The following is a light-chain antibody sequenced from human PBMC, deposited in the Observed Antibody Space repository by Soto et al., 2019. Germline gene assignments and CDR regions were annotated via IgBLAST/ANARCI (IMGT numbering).Light chain of an antibody. CDR3: QQYNNWPGT. J-gene: IGKJ1*01. Sequence: EIVLTQSPGTLSVSPGERATLSCRASQSVSSKLAWYQQKPGQAPRLLFYGASTGATGIPARFSGSGSETEFTLSISSLQLDDFAVYYSQQYNNWPGTFGQGTMV. CDR1: QSVSSK. CDR2: GAS. V-gene: IGKV3-15*01.